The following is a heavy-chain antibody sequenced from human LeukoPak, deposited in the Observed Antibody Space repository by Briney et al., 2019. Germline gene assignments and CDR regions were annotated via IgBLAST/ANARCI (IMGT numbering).Heavy chain of an antibody. V-gene: IGHV4-38-2*01. Sequence: SETLSLTCAVSGYSISNGYYWGWLRQPPRKGLEWIGSIYHSGGTYYNPSLNSRVTISVDTSKNQFSLNLSSVTAADTAVYYCARAIVVVVAATPFDYWGQGTLVTDSS. CDR1: GYSISNGYY. J-gene: IGHJ4*02. CDR3: ARAIVVVVAATPFDY. D-gene: IGHD2-15*01. CDR2: IYHSGGT.